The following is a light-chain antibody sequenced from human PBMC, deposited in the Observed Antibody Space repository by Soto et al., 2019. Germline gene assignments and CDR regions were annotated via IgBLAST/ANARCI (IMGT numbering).Light chain of an antibody. CDR1: QSVSSN. Sequence: EIVMTQSPATVSVSPGERPTLSCRASQSVSSNLAWYQQKPGQAPRLLMYGASTRDTGIPARFSGSGSGTEFTLTISSLQSEDFGVYYCQQYNNRPYTFGQGTKLEIK. CDR2: GAS. V-gene: IGKV3-15*01. CDR3: QQYNNRPYT. J-gene: IGKJ2*01.